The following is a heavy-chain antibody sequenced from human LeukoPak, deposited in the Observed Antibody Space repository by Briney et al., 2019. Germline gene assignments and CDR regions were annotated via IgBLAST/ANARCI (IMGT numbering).Heavy chain of an antibody. CDR1: GFTFSSYG. Sequence: PGGSLRLSCVASGFTFSSYGMHWVRQAPGKGLEWVAVIWYDGSNKYYADPVNGRFTISRDNSKNMLYLQMNSLRAEDTAVYYCAKDTYYDSSGNFDYWGQGTLVTVSS. V-gene: IGHV3-33*06. CDR2: IWYDGSNK. CDR3: AKDTYYDSSGNFDY. D-gene: IGHD3-22*01. J-gene: IGHJ4*02.